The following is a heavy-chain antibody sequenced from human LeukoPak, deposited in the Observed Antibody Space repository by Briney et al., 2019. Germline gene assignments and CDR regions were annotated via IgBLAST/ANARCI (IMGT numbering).Heavy chain of an antibody. CDR1: GFTFSSYV. CDR3: AKDPGGYYYYCDY. D-gene: IGHD3-3*01. J-gene: IGHJ4*02. Sequence: GGSLRLSCAASGFTFSSYVMSWVRQAPGKGLEWVSAISGSDGNTYYADSVKGRFTISRDNSKNTLYLQMNSLRAEDTAIYYCAKDPGGYYYYCDYWGQGTLVTVSS. CDR2: ISGSDGNT. V-gene: IGHV3-23*01.